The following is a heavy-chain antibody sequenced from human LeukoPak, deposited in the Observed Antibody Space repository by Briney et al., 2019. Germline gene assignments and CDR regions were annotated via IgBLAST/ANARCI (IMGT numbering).Heavy chain of an antibody. V-gene: IGHV4-38-2*02. D-gene: IGHD3-22*01. J-gene: IGHJ4*02. Sequence: SETLSLTCTVSGYSISSGYYWGWIRQPPGKGLEWIGSIYHSGSTYYNPSPKSRVTISVDTSKSQFSLKLSSVTAADTAVYYCARDRSSGYYPFFDYWGQGTLVTVSS. CDR3: ARDRSSGYYPFFDY. CDR1: GYSISSGYY. CDR2: IYHSGST.